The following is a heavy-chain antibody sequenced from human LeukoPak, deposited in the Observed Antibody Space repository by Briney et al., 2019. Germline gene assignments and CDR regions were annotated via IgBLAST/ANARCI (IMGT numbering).Heavy chain of an antibody. CDR1: GFTFSSYA. D-gene: IGHD6-6*01. CDR2: ISGSGYNT. V-gene: IGHV3-23*01. J-gene: IGHJ4*02. Sequence: GGSLRLSCAASGFTFSSYAMSWVRRVPGRGLEWVSVISGSGYNTYYADSVKGRFTISRDNSKNMLYLQMTSLRAEDTAVYYCAKWKYSNSGIDDYWGQGTLVTVSS. CDR3: AKWKYSNSGIDDY.